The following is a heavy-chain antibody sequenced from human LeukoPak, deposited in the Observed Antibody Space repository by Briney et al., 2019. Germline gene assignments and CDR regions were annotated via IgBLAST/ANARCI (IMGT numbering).Heavy chain of an antibody. CDR1: GFTFSSYW. CDR2: IKGDGSQK. V-gene: IGHV3-7*01. D-gene: IGHD6-13*01. CDR3: LRDYQGY. Sequence: TGGSLRLSCAASGFTFSSYWMSCVRQAPGKGLEWVANIKGDGSQKYYVDSVKGRFTISRDNAKNSLYLQMNSLRAEDTALYYCLRDYQGYWSQGTLVTVSS. J-gene: IGHJ4*02.